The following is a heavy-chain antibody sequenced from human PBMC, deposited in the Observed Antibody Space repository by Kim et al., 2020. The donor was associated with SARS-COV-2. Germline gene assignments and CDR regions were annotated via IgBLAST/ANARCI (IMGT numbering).Heavy chain of an antibody. V-gene: IGHV4-34*01. CDR3: ARGLVLEGGIAAAGTIYYFDY. CDR2: INHSGST. CDR1: GGSFSGYY. Sequence: SETLSLTCAVYGGSFSGYYWSWIRQPPGKGLEWIGEINHSGSTNYNPSLKSRVTISVDTSKNQFSLKLSSVTAADTAVYYCARGLVLEGGIAAAGTIYYFDYWGQGTLVTVSS. D-gene: IGHD6-13*01. J-gene: IGHJ4*02.